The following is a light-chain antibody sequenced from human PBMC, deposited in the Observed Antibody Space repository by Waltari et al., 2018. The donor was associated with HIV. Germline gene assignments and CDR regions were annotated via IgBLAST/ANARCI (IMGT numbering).Light chain of an antibody. Sequence: ISCSGSSSNIGSTTVNWYEQLPGAAPKLLIYSNNQRPSGVPDRFSGSKSGTSASLAISGLHSDDEADYYCATWDDSLKGYVFGTGTKVTVL. J-gene: IGLJ1*01. CDR3: ATWDDSLKGYV. V-gene: IGLV1-44*01. CDR1: SSNIGSTT. CDR2: SNN.